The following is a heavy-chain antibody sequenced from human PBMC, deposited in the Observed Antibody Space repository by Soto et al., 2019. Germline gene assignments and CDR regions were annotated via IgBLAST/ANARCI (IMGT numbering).Heavy chain of an antibody. CDR1: GFTFIRHD. V-gene: IGHV3-23*01. CDR2: IRGSGGTT. Sequence: GAKINPWSALGFTFIRHDMSRVRQDTGKGLEWVSVIRGSGGTTYYADSVKGRFTISRDNSKNRLYLQMNSLRADYTAVYYCAKDHTEGYYYMDVWGKGTTVTVSS. J-gene: IGHJ6*03. CDR3: AKDHTEGYYYMDV.